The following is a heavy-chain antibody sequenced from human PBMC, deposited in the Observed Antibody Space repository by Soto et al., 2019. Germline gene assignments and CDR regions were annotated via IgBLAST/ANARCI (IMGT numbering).Heavy chain of an antibody. CDR1: GFSFSSSD. D-gene: IGHD3-22*01. J-gene: IGHJ4*02. CDR3: ARKSSSDSTGYDYFDY. V-gene: IGHV3-21*06. CDR2: INYSGRYM. Sequence: GGSLRLSXATSGFSFSSSDMTWVRQAPGKGLEYVSSINYSGRYMFYAGSLRGRFTVSRDNAKNSLYLQMNSLRAEDTAVYYCARKSSSDSTGYDYFDYWGQGTLVTVSS.